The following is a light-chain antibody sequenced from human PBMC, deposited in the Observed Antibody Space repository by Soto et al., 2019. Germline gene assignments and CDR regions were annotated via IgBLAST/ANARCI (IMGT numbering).Light chain of an antibody. V-gene: IGLV2-14*02. CDR2: EGT. J-gene: IGLJ1*01. CDR1: SSDIGSYDL. Sequence: QSALTQPASVSGSPGQSITISCTGTSSDIGSYDLVSWYQQHPGKAPKLLIFEGTKRPSGISNRFSGSKSGNTASLTVSGLRADDEGLYFCSSYGGSNTFVFGSGTKVTVL. CDR3: SSYGGSNTFV.